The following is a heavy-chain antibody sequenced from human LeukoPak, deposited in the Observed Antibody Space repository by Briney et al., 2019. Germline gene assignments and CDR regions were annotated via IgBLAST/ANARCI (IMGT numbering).Heavy chain of an antibody. CDR3: ARVPYDFWRKGMYV. V-gene: IGHV3-66*02. J-gene: IGHJ6*02. CDR1: GLTVSSNY. D-gene: IGHD3-3*01. CDR2: IYSDGST. Sequence: GGSLRLSCAASGLTVSSNYMSWVRQAQGLEWVSIIYSDGSTYYADSVKGRLTISRDNSKNTLYLQMNSLRTEDSAVYYCARVPYDFWRKGMYVWGQGTTVTVSS.